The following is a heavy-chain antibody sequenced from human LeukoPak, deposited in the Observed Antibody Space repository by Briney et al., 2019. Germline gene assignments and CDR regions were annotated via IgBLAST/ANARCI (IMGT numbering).Heavy chain of an antibody. D-gene: IGHD4-23*01. Sequence: SGTLSLTCSVSGGSINNYYWSWIRQPPGKGLEWIGYIFYSGSTNYNPSLKSRVNISIDTSKNQFSLKLSSVTAADTALYYCARHGDLLRTTVVNRHFDYWGQGTLVTVSS. CDR3: ARHGDLLRTTVVNRHFDY. CDR2: IFYSGST. CDR1: GGSINNYY. V-gene: IGHV4-59*08. J-gene: IGHJ4*02.